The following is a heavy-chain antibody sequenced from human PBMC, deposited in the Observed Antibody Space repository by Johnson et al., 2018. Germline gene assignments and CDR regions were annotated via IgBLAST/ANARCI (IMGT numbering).Heavy chain of an antibody. V-gene: IGHV5-51*01. D-gene: IGHD3-10*01. CDR3: ARRFEDIYFGGYAFDI. J-gene: IGHJ3*02. Sequence: QMPGKGLEWMGIIYPGDSDTRYSPSFQGHVTTSADKSISTAYLQWSSLKAPDTAMYYCARRFEDIYFGGYAFDIWGQGTMVTVSS. CDR2: IYPGDSDT.